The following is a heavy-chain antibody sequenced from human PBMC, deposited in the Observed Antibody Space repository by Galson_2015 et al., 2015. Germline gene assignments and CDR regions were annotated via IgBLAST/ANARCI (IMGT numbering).Heavy chain of an antibody. CDR1: GGTLSSYA. Sequence: SVKVSCKASGGTLSSYAISWVRQAPGQGLEWMGGIIPIFGTANYAQKFQGRVTITADESTSTAYMELSSLRSEDTAVYYCARVPMVQGVITHYYYYYYMDVWGKGTTVTVSS. D-gene: IGHD3-10*01. CDR3: ARVPMVQGVITHYYYYYYMDV. J-gene: IGHJ6*03. V-gene: IGHV1-69*13. CDR2: IIPIFGTA.